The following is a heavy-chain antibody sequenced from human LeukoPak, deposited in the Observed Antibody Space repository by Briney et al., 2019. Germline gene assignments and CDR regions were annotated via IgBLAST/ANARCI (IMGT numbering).Heavy chain of an antibody. Sequence: PSETLSLTCTVSGGSISSYYWSWIRQPPGKGLEWIGYIYYSGSTNYNPSLKSRVTISVDTSKNQFSLKLSSVTAADTAVYYCARERDAGSRYFDYWGQGTLVTVSS. CDR3: ARERDAGSRYFDY. J-gene: IGHJ4*02. CDR1: GGSISSYY. V-gene: IGHV4-59*12. D-gene: IGHD2-15*01. CDR2: IYYSGST.